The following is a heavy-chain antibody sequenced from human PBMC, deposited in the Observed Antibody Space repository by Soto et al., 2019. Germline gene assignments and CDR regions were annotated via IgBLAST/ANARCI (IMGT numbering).Heavy chain of an antibody. Sequence: GSLRLSCAASGIXFSSYAMSWVRQAPGKGLEWVSGISGSGGSTYYADSVKGRFTISRDNSKNTLYLQMNSLRAEDTAVYYCAKGDQEGLVLFGYWGQGTLVTVSS. J-gene: IGHJ4*02. V-gene: IGHV3-23*01. CDR3: AKGDQEGLVLFGY. D-gene: IGHD6-6*01. CDR1: GIXFSSYA. CDR2: ISGSGGST.